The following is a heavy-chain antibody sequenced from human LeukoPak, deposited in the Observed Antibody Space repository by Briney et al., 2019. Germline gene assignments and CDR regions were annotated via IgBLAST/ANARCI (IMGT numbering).Heavy chain of an antibody. CDR2: IYSGGST. CDR1: GFTVSSNY. V-gene: IGHV3-53*01. D-gene: IGHD3-22*01. CDR3: ARGLDDSSGFDY. J-gene: IGHJ4*02. Sequence: GGSLRLSCVASGFTVSSNYMSWVRQAPGKGLEWVSVIYSGGSTYYADSVRGRFTISRDNSKNTLYLQMNSLRAEDTAVYYCARGLDDSSGFDYWGQGTLVTVSS.